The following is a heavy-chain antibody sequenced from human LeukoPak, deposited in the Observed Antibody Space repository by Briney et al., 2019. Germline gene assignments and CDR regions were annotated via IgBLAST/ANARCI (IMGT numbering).Heavy chain of an antibody. Sequence: ASVKVSCKASGYTFTSYYMHWVRQAPGQGLEWMGIINPSGGSTSYAQKFQGRVTMTRDTSTSTVYMELSSLRSEDPAVYYCARDGEATEGYSSGYYDWFDPWGQGTLVTVSS. CDR2: INPSGGST. D-gene: IGHD3-22*01. CDR3: ARDGEATEGYSSGYYDWFDP. CDR1: GYTFTSYY. J-gene: IGHJ5*02. V-gene: IGHV1-46*01.